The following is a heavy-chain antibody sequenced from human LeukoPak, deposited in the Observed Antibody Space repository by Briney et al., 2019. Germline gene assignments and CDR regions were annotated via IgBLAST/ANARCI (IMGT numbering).Heavy chain of an antibody. D-gene: IGHD4-17*01. J-gene: IGHJ4*02. V-gene: IGHV3-48*01. CDR2: ISSSATTI. Sequence: GGSLRLSCAASGFAFSSYGMNWVRQAPGKGLEWVSYISSSATTIYYPDSVKGRFTISRDDATNSLYLRMNNLRAEDTAVYYCARDPFYGDYAQGSDYWGQGTLVTVSS. CDR1: GFAFSSYG. CDR3: ARDPFYGDYAQGSDY.